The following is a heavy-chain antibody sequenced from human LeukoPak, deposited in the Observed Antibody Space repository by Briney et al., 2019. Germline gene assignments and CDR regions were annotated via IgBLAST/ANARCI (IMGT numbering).Heavy chain of an antibody. Sequence: ASVKVSCKASGGTFSSYAISWVRQAPGQGLEWMGGIIPIFGTANYAQKFQGRVTITADESTSTAYMELSSLRSEDTAVYYCARGADILTGYYKAAFDIWGQGTMVTVSS. V-gene: IGHV1-69*13. CDR2: IIPIFGTA. D-gene: IGHD3-9*01. J-gene: IGHJ3*02. CDR1: GGTFSSYA. CDR3: ARGADILTGYYKAAFDI.